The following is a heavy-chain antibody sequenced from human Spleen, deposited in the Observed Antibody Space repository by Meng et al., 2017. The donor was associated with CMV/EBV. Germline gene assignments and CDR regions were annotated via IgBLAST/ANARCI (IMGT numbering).Heavy chain of an antibody. CDR1: VSSNSAA. V-gene: IGHV6-1*01. Sequence: VSSNSAAWNWIRQSPSRGLEWLGRTYYRSKWYNDYAVSVKSRITINPDTSKNQFSLQLNSVTPEDTAVYYCAREYSSGWYGRVFDYWGQGTLVTVSS. D-gene: IGHD6-19*01. CDR2: TYYRSKWYN. CDR3: AREYSSGWYGRVFDY. J-gene: IGHJ4*02.